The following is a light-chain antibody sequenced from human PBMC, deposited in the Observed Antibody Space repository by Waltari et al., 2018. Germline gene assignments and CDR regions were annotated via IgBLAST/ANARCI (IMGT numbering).Light chain of an antibody. CDR1: NSDVGGYNY. J-gene: IGLJ1*01. Sequence: QSALTQPASVSGSPGQSITISCTGSNSDVGGYNYVSWYQKHPGKAPKVMIYDVSNRPSGVSNRFSGSKSGNTASLIISGLQAEDEADYYCGSYRSSSARYVFGTGTKVTVL. CDR2: DVS. CDR3: GSYRSSSARYV. V-gene: IGLV2-14*01.